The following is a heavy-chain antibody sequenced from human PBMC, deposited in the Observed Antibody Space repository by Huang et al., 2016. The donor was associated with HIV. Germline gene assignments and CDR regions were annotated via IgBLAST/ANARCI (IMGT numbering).Heavy chain of an antibody. CDR3: ARDRVSYRYYDFWSGYYRDHRGAFDI. D-gene: IGHD3-3*01. Sequence: QVQLVQSGAEVKKLGASVKVSCKASGYTFTSYGIRWVRKAPGKGLEGMGWISTYNVITNYAQKRQGIVTMTTDTSTSTTYMELRSRRSDDTAVYYCARDRVSYRYYDFWSGYYRDHRGAFDIWGQGTMVTVSS. J-gene: IGHJ3*02. CDR2: ISTYNVIT. CDR1: GYTFTSYG. V-gene: IGHV1-18*04.